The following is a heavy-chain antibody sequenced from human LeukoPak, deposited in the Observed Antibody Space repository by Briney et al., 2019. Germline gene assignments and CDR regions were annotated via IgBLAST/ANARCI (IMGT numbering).Heavy chain of an antibody. D-gene: IGHD5-18*01. CDR1: GGSISSNSYY. J-gene: IGHJ4*02. V-gene: IGHV4-39*02. CDR3: ARDAVAYTAMAYYFDY. Sequence: SETLSLTCAVSGGSISSNSYYWGWIRQPPGKGLEWIGSIYYSGSTYYNPSLKSRVTISVDTSKNQFSLKLSSVTAADTAVYYCARDAVAYTAMAYYFDYWGQGTLVTVSS. CDR2: IYYSGST.